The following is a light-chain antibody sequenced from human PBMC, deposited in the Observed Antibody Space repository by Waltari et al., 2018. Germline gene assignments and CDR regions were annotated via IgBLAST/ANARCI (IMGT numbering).Light chain of an antibody. CDR3: QKYGTRPAT. V-gene: IGKV3-20*01. Sequence: IVLTQSPASLSLSPGDSATLSCRASQIVGRTLAWYQQRPGQAPRLLIYDASSRATGIPDRFSGSGSGTDFSLTISRLEPEDFAVYYCQKYGTRPATFGQGTKVEVK. CDR2: DAS. CDR1: QIVGRT. J-gene: IGKJ1*01.